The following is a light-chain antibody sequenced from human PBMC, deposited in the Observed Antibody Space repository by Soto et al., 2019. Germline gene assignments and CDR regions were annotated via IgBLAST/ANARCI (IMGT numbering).Light chain of an antibody. CDR1: SSDVGNYNL. Sequence: QSALTQPASVSGSPGQSITISCTGTSSDVGNYNLVSWYQQHPGKAPKLMIFEVSNRPSGVSNRFSGSKSGNTASLTISGLQAEDEADYYCISYITSSTSYVFGTGTKLTVL. CDR2: EVS. V-gene: IGLV2-14*02. CDR3: ISYITSSTSYV. J-gene: IGLJ1*01.